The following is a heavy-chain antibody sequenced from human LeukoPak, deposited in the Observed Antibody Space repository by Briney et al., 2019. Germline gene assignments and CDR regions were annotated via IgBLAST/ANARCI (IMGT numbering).Heavy chain of an antibody. J-gene: IGHJ5*02. CDR2: INPNSGGT. Sequence: ASVKVSCKASRYTLTGSYMRWVRQAPGQGLEWMGWINPNSGGTNYAQKFQGRVTMTRDTSISTAYMELSRLRSDDTAVFYCAREGVAAMGWCDPWGQGTLVTVSS. D-gene: IGHD5-18*01. CDR3: AREGVAAMGWCDP. CDR1: RYTLTGSY. V-gene: IGHV1-2*02.